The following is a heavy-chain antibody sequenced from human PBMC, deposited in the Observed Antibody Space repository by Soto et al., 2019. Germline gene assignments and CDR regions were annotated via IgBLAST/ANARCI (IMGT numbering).Heavy chain of an antibody. CDR2: ISAHNGNT. J-gene: IGHJ4*02. V-gene: IGHV1-18*01. CDR3: ASGRYGDY. D-gene: IGHD1-26*01. CDR1: GYTFTSYG. Sequence: QVHLVQSGAEVKKPGASVKVSCKASGYTFTSYGITWVRQAPGQGLEWMGWISAHNGNTDYAQKPQGRVIVTRDTSTSTAYMELMSLRSDDTAVYYCASGRYGDYWGQGALVTVSS.